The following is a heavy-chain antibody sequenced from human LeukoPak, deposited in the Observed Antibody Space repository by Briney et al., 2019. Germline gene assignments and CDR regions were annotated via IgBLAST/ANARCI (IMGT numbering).Heavy chain of an antibody. V-gene: IGHV3-7*01. Sequence: PGGSLRLSCVASGFTFSSYWMSWVRQAPGKGLEWVANIKQDGSERHYMDSVKGRFTISRDNAKNSLYLEMSSLRAEDTAAYYCARDECDGDCYAELDYWGQGTLVTVSS. CDR2: IKQDGSER. D-gene: IGHD2-21*02. J-gene: IGHJ4*02. CDR3: ARDECDGDCYAELDY. CDR1: GFTFSSYW.